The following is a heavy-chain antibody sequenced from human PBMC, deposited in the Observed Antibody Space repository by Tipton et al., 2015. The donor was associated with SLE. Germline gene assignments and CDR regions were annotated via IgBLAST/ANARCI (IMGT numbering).Heavy chain of an antibody. CDR1: GGSISSYY. CDR2: IYYSGST. Sequence: TLSLTCTASGGSISSYYWSWIRQPPGKGLEWIGYIYYSGSTNYNPSLKSRVTISVDTSKNQFSLKLSSVTAADTAVYYCAKDWDYCSGGSCYHDAFDIWGQGTMVTVSS. V-gene: IGHV4-59*12. J-gene: IGHJ3*02. CDR3: AKDWDYCSGGSCYHDAFDI. D-gene: IGHD2-15*01.